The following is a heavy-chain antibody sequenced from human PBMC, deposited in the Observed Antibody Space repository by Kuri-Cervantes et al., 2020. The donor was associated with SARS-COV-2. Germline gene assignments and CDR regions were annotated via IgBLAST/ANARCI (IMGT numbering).Heavy chain of an antibody. Sequence: GESLKIPCPASGFTFSSYAMHWVRQAPGKGVEWVAVISYDGSNKYYADSVKGRFTISRDNSKNTLYLQMNSLGAEDKAVYYCPKRGSGRKRGVGYFQHWGQGTLVTVSS. V-gene: IGHV3-30-3*02. CDR2: ISYDGSNK. CDR3: PKRGSGRKRGVGYFQH. D-gene: IGHD1-26*01. J-gene: IGHJ1*01. CDR1: GFTFSSYA.